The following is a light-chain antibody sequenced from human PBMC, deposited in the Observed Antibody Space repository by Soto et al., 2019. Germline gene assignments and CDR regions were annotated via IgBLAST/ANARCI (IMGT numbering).Light chain of an antibody. V-gene: IGKV1-12*01. CDR2: GAS. J-gene: IGKJ5*01. Sequence: DIQMTQSPPSVSASVGDRVTITCRASQDVGKWLAWYQQKPGKAPTLLIHGASSLQSEAPPRYSGSGYGTDFTLTISSLQPEDFATYYCQQANSFPITFGQGTRLENK. CDR3: QQANSFPIT. CDR1: QDVGKW.